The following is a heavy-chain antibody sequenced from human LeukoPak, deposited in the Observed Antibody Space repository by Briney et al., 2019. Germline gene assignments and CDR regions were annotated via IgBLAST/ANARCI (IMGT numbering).Heavy chain of an antibody. V-gene: IGHV4-59*01. D-gene: IGHD1-26*01. J-gene: IGHJ4*02. CDR1: GGSISIYY. Sequence: TSETLSLTCTVSGGSISIYYWSWIRQPPGKGLEWIGYIYNSGSTSYNPSLRSRVTISVDTSKNQFSLKLNSVTAADTAVYYCVRDRELTYWSQGTLVTVSS. CDR3: VRDRELTY. CDR2: IYNSGST.